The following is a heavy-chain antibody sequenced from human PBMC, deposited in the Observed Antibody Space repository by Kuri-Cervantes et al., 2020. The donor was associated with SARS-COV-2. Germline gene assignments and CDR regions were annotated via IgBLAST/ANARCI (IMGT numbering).Heavy chain of an antibody. Sequence: SETLSLTCTVSGGSVSSGSNYCSWLRQSPGKGLEWIGYTHSSGSTSYNPSLKSRVTISVDTSKNQFSLKLSSVTAADTAVYYCARHLSGSYWFDPWGQGTLVTVSS. CDR1: GGSVSSGSNY. CDR3: ARHLSGSYWFDP. CDR2: THSSGST. D-gene: IGHD1-26*01. V-gene: IGHV4-61*01. J-gene: IGHJ5*02.